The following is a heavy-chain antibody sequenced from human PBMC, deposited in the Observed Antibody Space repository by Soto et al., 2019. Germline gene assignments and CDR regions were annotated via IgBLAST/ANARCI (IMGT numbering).Heavy chain of an antibody. CDR1: GFTFSSYS. J-gene: IGHJ3*02. D-gene: IGHD3-3*01. Sequence: GGSLRLCCAASGFTFSSYSMNWVRQAPGKGLEWVSYISSSSSTIYYADSVKGRFTISRDNAKNSLYLQMNSLRAEDTAVYYCARASRRITIFGVVIASDAFDIWGQGTMVTVSS. V-gene: IGHV3-48*01. CDR3: ARASRRITIFGVVIASDAFDI. CDR2: ISSSSSTI.